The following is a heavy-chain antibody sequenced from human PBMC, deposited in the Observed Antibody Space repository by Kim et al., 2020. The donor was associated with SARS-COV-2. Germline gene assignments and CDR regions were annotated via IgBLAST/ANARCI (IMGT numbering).Heavy chain of an antibody. J-gene: IGHJ4*02. CDR1: GFTFSSYG. V-gene: IGHV3-30*18. D-gene: IGHD3-10*01. CDR2: ISYDGSNK. Sequence: GGSLRLSCAASGFTFSSYGMHWVRQAPGKGLEWVAVISYDGSNKYYADSVKGRFTISRDNSKNTLYLQMNSLRAEDTAVYYCAKELILWFGESIGYFDYWGQGTLVTVSS. CDR3: AKELILWFGESIGYFDY.